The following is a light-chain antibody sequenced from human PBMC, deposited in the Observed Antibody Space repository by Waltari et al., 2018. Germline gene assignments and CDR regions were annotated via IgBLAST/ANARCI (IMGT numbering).Light chain of an antibody. CDR3: QQSYSLPYT. CDR2: VAS. Sequence: DIHMTQSPPSLSASAEDKVTITCRASQPISYYLNWYQQLPGRAPKPLIHVASSLQTGVPSRFSGSGSGTNFTLTISSLQPEDFATYICQQSYSLPYTFGQGT. CDR1: QPISYY. V-gene: IGKV1-39*01. J-gene: IGKJ2*01.